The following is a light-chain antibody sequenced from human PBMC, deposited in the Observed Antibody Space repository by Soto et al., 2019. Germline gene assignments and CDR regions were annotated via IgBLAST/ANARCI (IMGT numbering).Light chain of an antibody. J-gene: IGKJ5*01. CDR3: QHRSNWPT. CDR2: GAS. CDR1: QSVSSN. V-gene: IGKV3-11*01. Sequence: ELVMPQSPATRCLSPGESATLSCRATQSVSSNLAWYQQKPGQAPRLLIYGASSRATGIPVRISGSASATYFTITISSLEPEYFAVYYCQHRSNWPTFGQGTRVEIK.